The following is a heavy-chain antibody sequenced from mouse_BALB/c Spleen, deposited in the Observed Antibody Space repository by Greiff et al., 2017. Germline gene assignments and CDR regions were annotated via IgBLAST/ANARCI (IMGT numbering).Heavy chain of an antibody. V-gene: IGHV1S45*01. Sequence: VQLQQSGAELVRPGASVKISCKAFGYTFTNHHINWVKQRPGQGLDWIGYINTYNDYTSYNQKFKGKATVTGDKSSSTAYMELSSLTSEDSAVYYCARFGNYDWFAYWGQGTLVTVAA. CDR2: INTYNDYT. J-gene: IGHJ3*01. D-gene: IGHD2-1*01. CDR3: ARFGNYDWFAY. CDR1: GYTFTNHH.